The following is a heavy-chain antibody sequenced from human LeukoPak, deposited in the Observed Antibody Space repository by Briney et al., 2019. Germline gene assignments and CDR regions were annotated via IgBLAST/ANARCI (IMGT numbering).Heavy chain of an antibody. CDR2: IRSKPKWFAT. CDR3: TRLWDDILTGYYEYYGMDA. Sequence: GGSLKLSCAASRFTFSGSAMHWVRQSSGKGLEGVGRIRSKPKWFATAYASSVKGRFNISRDASKNTEYLHMNSLKTEDTAIYYCTRLWDDILTGYYEYYGMDAWGQGTTVTVSS. D-gene: IGHD3-9*01. J-gene: IGHJ6*02. CDR1: RFTFSGSA. V-gene: IGHV3-73*01.